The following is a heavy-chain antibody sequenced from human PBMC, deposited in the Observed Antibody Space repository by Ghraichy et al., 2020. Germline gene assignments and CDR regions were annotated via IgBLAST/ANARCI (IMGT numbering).Heavy chain of an antibody. Sequence: SETLSLTCAVSGDVIGAGGYSWSWIRQSPGKGLEWVGYTFHDGTTRLNPSLKNRVTILVDKSKNQYSLNISSLTAADTAVYYCAGGAYDYAFDFWGQGTTVTVTS. D-gene: IGHD4-17*01. CDR2: TFHDGTT. V-gene: IGHV4-30-2*06. CDR1: GDVIGAGGYS. J-gene: IGHJ6*02. CDR3: AGGAYDYAFDF.